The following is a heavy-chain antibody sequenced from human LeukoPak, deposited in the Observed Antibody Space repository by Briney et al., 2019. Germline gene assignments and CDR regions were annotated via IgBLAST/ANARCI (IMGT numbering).Heavy chain of an antibody. D-gene: IGHD6-13*01. CDR3: ARSWGIAAAGPVDY. Sequence: ASVKVSCKASGYTFTGYYMHWVRQAPGQGLEWMGWINPNSGGTNYAQKFQGRVTMTRDTSISTAYMELSRLRSDDTAVYYCARSWGIAAAGPVDYWGQGTLVTASS. J-gene: IGHJ4*02. V-gene: IGHV1-2*02. CDR2: INPNSGGT. CDR1: GYTFTGYY.